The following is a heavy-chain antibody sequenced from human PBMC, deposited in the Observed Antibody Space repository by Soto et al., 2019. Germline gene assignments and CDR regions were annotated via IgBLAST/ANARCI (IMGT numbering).Heavy chain of an antibody. V-gene: IGHV4-34*12. CDR1: GGSFSGYY. CDR3: ARASVVVPAAMLTPYTSLAP. CDR2: IFHGGST. Sequence: SETLALTCAVYGGSFSGYYWSWIRQPPGKGLEWIGQIFHGGSTNYSPSLKSRVTISVDTSKNQFSLELSSVTAADTAVYYCARASVVVPAAMLTPYTSLAPWGQGTLVTVS. J-gene: IGHJ5*02. D-gene: IGHD2-2*01.